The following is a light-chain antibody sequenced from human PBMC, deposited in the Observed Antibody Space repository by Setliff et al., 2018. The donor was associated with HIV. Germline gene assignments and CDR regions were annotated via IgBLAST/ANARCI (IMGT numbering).Light chain of an antibody. CDR1: SNNIGGYES. J-gene: IGLJ2*01. Sequence: QSVLTQPASVSGSPGQSITISCTGSSNNIGGYESISWYQQHPGEVPKLMIYDVTKRPSGVSNRFSGSKSGNTASLTVSGLQTEDEADYYRCSYATGDTWIFGGGTKVTVL. V-gene: IGLV2-23*02. CDR2: DVT. CDR3: CSYATGDTWI.